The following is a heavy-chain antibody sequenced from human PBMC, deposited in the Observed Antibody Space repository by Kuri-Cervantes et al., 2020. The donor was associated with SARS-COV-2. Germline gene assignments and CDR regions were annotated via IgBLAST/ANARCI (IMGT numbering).Heavy chain of an antibody. CDR1: GFTFSNAW. V-gene: IGHV3-15*01. Sequence: GESLKISCAASGFTFSNAWMSWVRQAPGKGLEWVGRIKSKTDGGTTDYAAPVKGRFTISRDDSKNTLYLQMNSLKTEDTAVYYCTREANSFWGSGSNYWGQGTLVTVSS. CDR3: TREANSFWGSGSNY. CDR2: IKSKTDGGTT. J-gene: IGHJ4*02. D-gene: IGHD7-27*01.